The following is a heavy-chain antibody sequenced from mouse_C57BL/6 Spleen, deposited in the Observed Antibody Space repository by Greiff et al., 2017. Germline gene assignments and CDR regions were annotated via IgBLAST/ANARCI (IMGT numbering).Heavy chain of an antibody. J-gene: IGHJ3*01. CDR3: ASEGHYYGSSSGFAY. CDR2: ISYDGSN. D-gene: IGHD1-1*01. CDR1: GYSITSGYY. V-gene: IGHV3-6*01. Sequence: VQLKQSGPGLVKPSQSLSLTCSVTGYSITSGYYWNWIRQFPGNNLEWMGYISYDGSNNYNPSLKNRISITRGTSKNQFFLKLNSVTTEDTATYYCASEGHYYGSSSGFAYWGQGTMVTVSA.